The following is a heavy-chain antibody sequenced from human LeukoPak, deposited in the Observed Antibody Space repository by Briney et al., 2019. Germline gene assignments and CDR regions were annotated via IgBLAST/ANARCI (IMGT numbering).Heavy chain of an antibody. CDR1: GGSISNYYW. V-gene: IGHV2-70*18. CDR3: ARISSVAGYYFDY. D-gene: IGHD6-19*01. Sequence: TLSLTCTVSGGSISNYYWSWIRQPPGKALEWLALIDWDDDEYYSTSLKTRLTISKDTSKNQVVLTMTNMDPVDTATYYCARISSVAGYYFDYWGQGTLVTVSS. J-gene: IGHJ4*02. CDR2: IDWDDDE.